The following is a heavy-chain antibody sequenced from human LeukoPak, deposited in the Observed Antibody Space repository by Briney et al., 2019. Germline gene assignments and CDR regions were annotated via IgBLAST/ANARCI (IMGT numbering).Heavy chain of an antibody. D-gene: IGHD6-19*01. Sequence: GGSLRLSCAASGFTFNNYGMHWVRQAPGKGLEWVSFIRNDGTDKSYADSVKGRFSISRDNSKNTLYLQMNSLRAEDTAVYYCAKGGSSGSYFVDVWGKGTTVTVTS. CDR3: AKGGSSGSYFVDV. V-gene: IGHV3-30*02. CDR2: IRNDGTDK. J-gene: IGHJ6*04. CDR1: GFTFNNYG.